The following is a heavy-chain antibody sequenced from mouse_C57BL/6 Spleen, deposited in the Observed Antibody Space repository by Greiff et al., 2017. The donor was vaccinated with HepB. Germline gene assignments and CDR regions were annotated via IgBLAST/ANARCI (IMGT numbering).Heavy chain of an antibody. CDR2: ISYDGSN. Sequence: EVKLQESGPGLVKPSQSLSLTCSVTGYSITSGYYWNWIRQFPGNKLEWMGYISYDGSNNYNPSLKNRISITRDTSKNQFFLKLNSVTTEDTATYYCAREVVASYWYFDVWGTGTTVTVSS. D-gene: IGHD1-1*01. J-gene: IGHJ1*03. CDR3: AREVVASYWYFDV. V-gene: IGHV3-6*01. CDR1: GYSITSGYY.